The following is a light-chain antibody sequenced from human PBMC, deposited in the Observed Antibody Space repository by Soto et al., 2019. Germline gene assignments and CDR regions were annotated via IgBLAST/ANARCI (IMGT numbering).Light chain of an antibody. J-gene: IGKJ2*01. V-gene: IGKV3-20*01. CDR1: QSVTSNY. Sequence: VLSQSPGTLSLSPGERATLSCRASQSVTSNYLAWYQQKPGQAPRLLIYGASNRATGIPDRFSGSGSGTDFTLTISRLEPVDFAVFYCQQYASSPSTFGQGTKLQIK. CDR3: QQYASSPST. CDR2: GAS.